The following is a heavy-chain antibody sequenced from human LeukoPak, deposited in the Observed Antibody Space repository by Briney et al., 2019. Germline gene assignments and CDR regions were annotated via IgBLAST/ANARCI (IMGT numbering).Heavy chain of an antibody. CDR1: GGTFSSYA. V-gene: IGHV1-69*05. CDR2: TIPIFGTA. J-gene: IGHJ4*02. Sequence: VKVSCKASGGTFSSYAISWVRQAPGQGLEWMGGTIPIFGTANYAQKFQGRVTITTDESTSTAYMELSSLRSEDTAVYYCARNSGRVGRQEFDYWGQGTLVTVSS. CDR3: ARNSGRVGRQEFDY. D-gene: IGHD5-12*01.